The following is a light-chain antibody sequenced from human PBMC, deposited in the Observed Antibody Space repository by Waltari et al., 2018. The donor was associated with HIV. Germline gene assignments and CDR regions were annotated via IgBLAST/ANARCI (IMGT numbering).Light chain of an antibody. CDR3: AAWDDSLNGSGV. Sequence: QSVLTQPPSASGTPGQRVTISCSGSSSNIGSNTVNWYQQLPGTAPKLLIYRNNQRPSGFPDRFSGSNAGTSASLAISGLQSEDEADYYCAAWDDSLNGSGVFGGGTKLTVL. CDR2: RNN. V-gene: IGLV1-44*01. CDR1: SSNIGSNT. J-gene: IGLJ2*01.